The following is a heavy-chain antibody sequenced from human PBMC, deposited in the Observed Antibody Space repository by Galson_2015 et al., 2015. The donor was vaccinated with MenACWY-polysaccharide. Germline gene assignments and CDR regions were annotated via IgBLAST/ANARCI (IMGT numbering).Heavy chain of an antibody. CDR2: IKQDGSEK. J-gene: IGHJ1*01. CDR1: GFTSSTYW. CDR3: ATAPSLHVGQH. D-gene: IGHD5-24*01. Sequence: SLRLSCAASGFTSSTYWMTWVRQAPGKGLEWVANIKQDGSEKYYVDSVKGRFTISRGNAENSLYLQTNSLRAEDTAVYYCATAPSLHVGQHWGQGTLVIVSS. V-gene: IGHV3-7*01.